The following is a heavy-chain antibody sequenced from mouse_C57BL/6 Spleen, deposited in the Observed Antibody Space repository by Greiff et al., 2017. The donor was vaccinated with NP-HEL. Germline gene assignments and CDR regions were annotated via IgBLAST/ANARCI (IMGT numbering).Heavy chain of an antibody. CDR2: IHPNSGST. Sequence: QVQLQQPGAELVKPGASVKLSCKASGYTFTSYWMHWVKQRPGQGLEWIGMIHPNSGSTNYNEKFKSKATLTVDKSSSTAYMQLSSLTSEDSAVYYCARNYYGSSYALDYWGQGTTLTVSS. CDR3: ARNYYGSSYALDY. CDR1: GYTFTSYW. J-gene: IGHJ2*01. V-gene: IGHV1-64*01. D-gene: IGHD1-1*01.